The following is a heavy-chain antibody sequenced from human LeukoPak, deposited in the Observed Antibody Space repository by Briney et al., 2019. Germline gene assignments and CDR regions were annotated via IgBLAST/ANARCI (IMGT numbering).Heavy chain of an antibody. CDR1: GFTFSSYA. J-gene: IGHJ6*02. V-gene: IGHV3-23*01. D-gene: IGHD3-3*01. CDR3: AKDRYDFWSGYYTNGMDV. Sequence: PSGGSLRLSCAASGFTFSSYAMSWVRQAPGKGLEWVSAISGSGGSTYYADSVKGRFTISRDNSKNTLYLQMNSLRAEDTVVYYCAKDRYDFWSGYYTNGMDVWGQGTTVTVSS. CDR2: ISGSGGST.